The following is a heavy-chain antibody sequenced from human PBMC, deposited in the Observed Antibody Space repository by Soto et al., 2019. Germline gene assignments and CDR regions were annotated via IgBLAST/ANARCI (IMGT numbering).Heavy chain of an antibody. J-gene: IGHJ4*02. D-gene: IGHD6-19*01. Sequence: QVQLVQSGAEVKKPGSSVKVSCKASGGTFSSYAIGWVRQAPGQGLEWMGGIIPIFGTTNYAQKLQGRVTITADESTSTAYMELSSRRSEDTAVDYCARGTYSSGWYLFGYRGQGTLV. V-gene: IGHV1-69*01. CDR3: ARGTYSSGWYLFGY. CDR2: IIPIFGTT. CDR1: GGTFSSYA.